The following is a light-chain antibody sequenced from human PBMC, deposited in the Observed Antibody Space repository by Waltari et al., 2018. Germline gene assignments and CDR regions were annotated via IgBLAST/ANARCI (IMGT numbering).Light chain of an antibody. CDR3: QQELT. CDR2: DAS. V-gene: IGKV3-11*01. Sequence: EIVLTQSPATLSSSPGDRATRSCRASQSVSSYLAWYQQKPGQAPRLLIYDASNRATGIPARFSGSGYGTDFTLTISSLEPEDFAVYYCQQELTFGGGTKVEIK. J-gene: IGKJ4*01. CDR1: QSVSSY.